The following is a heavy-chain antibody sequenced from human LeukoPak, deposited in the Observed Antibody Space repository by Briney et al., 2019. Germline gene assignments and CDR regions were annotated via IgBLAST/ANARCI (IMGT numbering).Heavy chain of an antibody. Sequence: GESLKISCKGFEYSFTSHWIGWVRQKPGKGLEWMAIIYPGDSESRYNPSFQGQVTISADKSINTAYLQWRSLKASDTAMYYCARHQMNYDLWSGYYGGFDSWGQGTLVTVSS. D-gene: IGHD3-3*01. V-gene: IGHV5-51*01. CDR2: IYPGDSES. CDR3: ARHQMNYDLWSGYYGGFDS. CDR1: EYSFTSHW. J-gene: IGHJ5*01.